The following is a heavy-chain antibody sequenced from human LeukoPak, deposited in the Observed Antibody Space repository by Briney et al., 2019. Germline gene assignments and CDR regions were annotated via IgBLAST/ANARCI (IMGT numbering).Heavy chain of an antibody. CDR1: GGSISSGSYC. V-gene: IGHV4-61*02. D-gene: IGHD2/OR15-2a*01. CDR3: ARDALYDDYYLDV. CDR2: ISSSGST. Sequence: PSETLSLTCTVSGGSISSGSYCWSWIRQPAGKGLEWIGRISSSGSTNYNPSLKSRVTISVDTSKNQFSLKLSSVTAADTAVYYWARDALYDDYYLDVGGKGTRVTIS. J-gene: IGHJ6*03.